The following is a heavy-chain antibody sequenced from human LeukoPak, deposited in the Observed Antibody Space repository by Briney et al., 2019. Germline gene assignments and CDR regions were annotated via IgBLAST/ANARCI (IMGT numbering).Heavy chain of an antibody. V-gene: IGHV3-30*02. CDR1: GFTFSNYA. CDR2: IRYDGSNK. Sequence: GGSLRLSCAASGFTFSNYAMHWVRQAPGKGLEWVTFIRYDGSNKYYAESVKGRFTISRDNSKNTLYLQMSSLRAEDTAVYYCAKAIHSSSSGVVDYWGQGTLVTISS. CDR3: AKAIHSSSSGVVDY. D-gene: IGHD6-6*01. J-gene: IGHJ4*02.